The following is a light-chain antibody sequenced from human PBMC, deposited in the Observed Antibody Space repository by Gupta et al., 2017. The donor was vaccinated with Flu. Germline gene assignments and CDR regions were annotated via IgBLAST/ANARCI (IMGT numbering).Light chain of an antibody. Sequence: EIVLTQSPGTLSLSPGERATLSCRASQSVSSNYLAWYQQKPGQAPRLLIYGASSRATGIPDRCSGSGSGTDCTLTISRLEPEDFAVYYCQQYGSSPYSVGQGTKLEIE. J-gene: IGKJ2*03. CDR3: QQYGSSPYS. CDR2: GAS. V-gene: IGKV3-20*01. CDR1: QSVSSNY.